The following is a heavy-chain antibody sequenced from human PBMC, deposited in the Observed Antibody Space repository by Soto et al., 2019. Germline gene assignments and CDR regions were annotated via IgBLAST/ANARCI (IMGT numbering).Heavy chain of an antibody. J-gene: IGHJ6*02. CDR2: ISSSGSTI. D-gene: IGHD3-16*01. Sequence: EVQLVESGGGLVQPGGSLRLSCAASGFTFSSYEMNWVRQAPGKGLEWVSYISSSGSTIYYADSVKGRFTISRDNAKNSLYLQMNSLRAEDTAVYYCARDSYGVGYYYYYGMDVWGQGTTVTVSS. CDR1: GFTFSSYE. V-gene: IGHV3-48*03. CDR3: ARDSYGVGYYYYYGMDV.